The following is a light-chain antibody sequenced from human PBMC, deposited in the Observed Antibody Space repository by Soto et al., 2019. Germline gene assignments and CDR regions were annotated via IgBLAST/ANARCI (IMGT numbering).Light chain of an antibody. CDR1: QDIGNF. CDR2: AAS. V-gene: IGKV1-27*01. Sequence: DIQMTQSPSSLSASVGDRVTITCRASQDIGNFLTWYQQKPGKVPKLLIYAASTLHSGVPSRFSGSGSGADFSLTISSLQPEDVATYYCQKYNRAPWTFGQGTKVEIK. J-gene: IGKJ1*01. CDR3: QKYNRAPWT.